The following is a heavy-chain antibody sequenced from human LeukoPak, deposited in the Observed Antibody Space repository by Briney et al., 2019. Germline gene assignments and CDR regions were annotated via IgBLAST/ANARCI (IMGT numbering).Heavy chain of an antibody. D-gene: IGHD3-10*01. Sequence: GGSLRLSCEASGFSFSSSWMHWVRQAPGKGLVWVSRINKDGRTINYADSVKGRFTISRDNAKNTLYLQMNSLRAEDTAVYYCVRDRGWFHFDLWGQGTLVTVSS. CDR1: GFSFSSSW. CDR3: VRDRGWFHFDL. V-gene: IGHV3-74*01. CDR2: INKDGRTI. J-gene: IGHJ4*02.